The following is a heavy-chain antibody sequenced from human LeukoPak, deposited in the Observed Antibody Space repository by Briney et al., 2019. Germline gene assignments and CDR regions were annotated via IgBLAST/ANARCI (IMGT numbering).Heavy chain of an antibody. V-gene: IGHV3-23*01. Sequence: PGGSLRLSCAASGFTLSSYAMSWVRQAPGKGLEWVSTVSGSGDSTYYADSVKGRFTISRDNSKNTLYLQMNSLRAEDTAVYYCAKPPPDSSSWLFDFWGQGTLVTVSS. CDR1: GFTLSSYA. CDR3: AKPPPDSSSWLFDF. D-gene: IGHD6-13*01. J-gene: IGHJ4*02. CDR2: VSGSGDST.